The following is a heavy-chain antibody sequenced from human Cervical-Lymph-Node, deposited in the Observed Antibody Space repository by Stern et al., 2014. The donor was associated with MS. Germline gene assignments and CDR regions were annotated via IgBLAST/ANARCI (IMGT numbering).Heavy chain of an antibody. CDR3: GGGGGDNWFHP. Sequence: VQLVQSGAEVKRPGSSVKVSCKSSGGISWVRQAPGQGLEYMGGVLPPLGLSNYAKKFQGRVTITADTSTDTVYLEMRDLTSDDTGVYSCGGGGGDNWFHPWGQGTPVTVSS. V-gene: IGHV1-69*09. CDR2: VLPPLGLS. CDR1: GG. J-gene: IGHJ5*02. D-gene: IGHD3-16*01.